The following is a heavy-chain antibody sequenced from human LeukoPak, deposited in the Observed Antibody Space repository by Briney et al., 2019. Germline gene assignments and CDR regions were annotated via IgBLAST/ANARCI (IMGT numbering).Heavy chain of an antibody. J-gene: IGHJ6*02. D-gene: IGHD3-10*01. CDR3: ATDYYGALNAGMDV. V-gene: IGHV4-34*01. CDR2: INHSGST. CDR1: GGSFSGYY. Sequence: PSETLSLTCAVYGGSFSGYYWSWIRQPPGKGLEWIGEINHSGSTNYNPSLKSRVTISVDTSKNQFSLKLSSVTAADTAVYYCATDYYGALNAGMDVWGQGTTVTVSS.